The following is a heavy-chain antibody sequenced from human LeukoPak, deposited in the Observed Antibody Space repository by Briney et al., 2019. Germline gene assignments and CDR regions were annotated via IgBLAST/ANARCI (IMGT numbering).Heavy chain of an antibody. CDR2: IYHSGST. Sequence: SETLSLTCAVSGYSIISDYYWGWIRQPPGKGLEWIGSIYHSGSTHYNPSLKSRVTMSVDTSKNQFSLKLSSVTAADGAVYYCARNSSGHYFDYLGQGTLVTVSS. J-gene: IGHJ4*02. D-gene: IGHD6-19*01. CDR3: ARNSSGHYFDY. V-gene: IGHV4-38-2*01. CDR1: GYSIISDYY.